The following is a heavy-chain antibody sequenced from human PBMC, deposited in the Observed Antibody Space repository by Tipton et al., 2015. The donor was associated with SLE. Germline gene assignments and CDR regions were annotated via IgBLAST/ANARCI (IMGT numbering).Heavy chain of an antibody. Sequence: TLSLTRTVSGGSISSYYWNWNRQPPGKGLDWIGSIYYSGSTNYNHSLKSRVTISVDTSKNQFSLKLSSVTAADTAVYYCARAITYNDYWSGSYYYYMDVWGKGTTVTVSS. V-gene: IGHV4-59*01. CDR2: IYYSGST. J-gene: IGHJ6*03. CDR3: ARAITYNDYWSGSYYYYMDV. CDR1: GGSISSYY. D-gene: IGHD3-3*01.